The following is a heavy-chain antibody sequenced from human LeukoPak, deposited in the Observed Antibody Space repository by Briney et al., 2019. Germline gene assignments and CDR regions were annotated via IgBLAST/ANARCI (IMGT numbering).Heavy chain of an antibody. CDR1: GFTFSSYW. V-gene: IGHV3-74*01. J-gene: IGHJ4*02. Sequence: PGGTLRLSCAASGFTFSSYWMHWVRQAPGKGLVWVSRINSDGSSTSYADSVKGRFTISRDNAKNTLYLQMNSLRAEDTAVYYCARDQYYGSAIDYWGQGTLVTVSS. CDR3: ARDQYYGSAIDY. D-gene: IGHD3-10*01. CDR2: INSDGSST.